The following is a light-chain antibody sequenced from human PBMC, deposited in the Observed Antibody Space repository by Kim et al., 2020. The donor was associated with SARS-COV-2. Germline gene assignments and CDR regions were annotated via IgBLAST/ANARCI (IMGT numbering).Light chain of an antibody. CDR1: QTISSAY. CDR3: HHQQT. CDR2: GAS. Sequence: IVLTQSPGTLSLSPGERATLSCRASQTISSAYLAWYQQKPGQAPRLLIYGASSRATGIPDRFSGSGSRTDFTLTISRLEPEDFAVYYCHHQQTFGQGTKVDIK. V-gene: IGKV3-20*01. J-gene: IGKJ1*01.